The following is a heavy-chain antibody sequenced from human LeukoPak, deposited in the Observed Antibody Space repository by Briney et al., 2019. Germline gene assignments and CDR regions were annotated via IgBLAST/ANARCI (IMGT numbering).Heavy chain of an antibody. V-gene: IGHV1-18*01. CDR2: INAGNGNT. D-gene: IGHD3-3*01. CDR3: ARDAFGSSRPSDY. J-gene: IGHJ4*02. Sequence: ASVKVSCKASGYTFTSYGISWVRQAPGQGLEWMGWINAGNGNTRYSQKFEGRVTITRDTSARTAYMELSTLGSDDTAVYYCARDAFGSSRPSDYWGQGTLVTVSS. CDR1: GYTFTSYG.